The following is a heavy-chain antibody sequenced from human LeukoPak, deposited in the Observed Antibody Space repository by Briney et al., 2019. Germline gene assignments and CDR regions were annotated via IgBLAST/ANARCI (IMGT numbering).Heavy chain of an antibody. CDR2: IIPIFGTA. CDR1: GGTFSSYA. V-gene: IGHV1-69*13. Sequence: SVKVSCKASGGTFSSYAISWVRQAPGQGLEWMGGIIPIFGTANYAQKFQGRVTITADESTSTAYVELSSLRSEDTAGYYCAREPRGRITGTTGPYYYYMDVWGKGTTVTVSS. J-gene: IGHJ6*03. CDR3: AREPRGRITGTTGPYYYYMDV. D-gene: IGHD1-7*01.